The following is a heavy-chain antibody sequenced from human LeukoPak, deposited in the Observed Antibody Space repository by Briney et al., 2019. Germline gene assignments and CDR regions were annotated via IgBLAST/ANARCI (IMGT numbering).Heavy chain of an antibody. Sequence: SVKVSCKASGGIFSSSAICWVRQAPRQRVEWMGRIIPIVGLTNYAQKFHGRVTITADKSTSTASMDLGSLRSEDTAVYYCARDLPPYYFDYWGQGTLVTVSS. V-gene: IGHV1-69*04. CDR1: GGIFSSSA. CDR2: IIPIVGLT. CDR3: ARDLPPYYFDY. J-gene: IGHJ4*02.